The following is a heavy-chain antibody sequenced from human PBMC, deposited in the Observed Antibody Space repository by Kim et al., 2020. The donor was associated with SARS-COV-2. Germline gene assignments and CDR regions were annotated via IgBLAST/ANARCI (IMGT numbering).Heavy chain of an antibody. V-gene: IGHV1-69*13. J-gene: IGHJ4*02. Sequence: SVKVSCKASGGTFSSYAISWVRQAPGQGLEWMGGIIPIFGTANYAQKFQGRVTITADESTSTAYMELSSLRSEDTAVYYCARGEGYYDILTGYYTFDYWGQGTLVTVSS. D-gene: IGHD3-9*01. CDR2: IIPIFGTA. CDR3: ARGEGYYDILTGYYTFDY. CDR1: GGTFSSYA.